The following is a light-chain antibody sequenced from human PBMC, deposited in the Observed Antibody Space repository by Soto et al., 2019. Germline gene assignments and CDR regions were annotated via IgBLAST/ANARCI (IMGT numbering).Light chain of an antibody. CDR1: RSVSNW. V-gene: IGKV1-5*03. Sequence: DIQMTQSPSTLSASVGDRVTITCRASRSVSNWLAWYQQKPGKAPKLLIYKAATLESGVPSRFSGSGSGTEFTLTISSLQPDDFATSYCQQYNSYWTFGQGTKVEIK. CDR3: QQYNSYWT. CDR2: KAA. J-gene: IGKJ1*01.